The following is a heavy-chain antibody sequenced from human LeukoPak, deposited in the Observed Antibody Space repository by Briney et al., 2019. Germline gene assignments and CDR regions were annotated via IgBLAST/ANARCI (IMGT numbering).Heavy chain of an antibody. CDR3: ARHVGIVGATTKPYYFDY. CDR1: GYSISSGYY. D-gene: IGHD1-26*01. CDR2: IYYSGST. V-gene: IGHV4-38-2*01. Sequence: ASETLSLTCAVSGYSISSGYYWGWIRQPPGKGLEWIGSIYYSGSTYYNPSLKSRVTISVDTSKNQFSLKLSSVTAADTAVYYCARHVGIVGATTKPYYFDYWGQGTLVTVSS. J-gene: IGHJ4*02.